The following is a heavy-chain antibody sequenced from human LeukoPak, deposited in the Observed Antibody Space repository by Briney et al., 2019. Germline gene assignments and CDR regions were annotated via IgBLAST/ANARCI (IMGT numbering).Heavy chain of an antibody. V-gene: IGHV4-38-2*02. J-gene: IGHJ6*03. D-gene: IGHD3-10*01. CDR1: GYSISSGYY. CDR2: IYHSGST. CDR3: ASVRRGFGESSKYYAYYYMGV. Sequence: SETLSLTCTVSGYSISSGYYWGWIRQPPGKGLEWIGSIYHSGSTYYNPSLKSRVTISLDTSKNQFSLKLTSVTAADTAVYYCASVRRGFGESSKYYAYYYMGVWGEGTTVTISS.